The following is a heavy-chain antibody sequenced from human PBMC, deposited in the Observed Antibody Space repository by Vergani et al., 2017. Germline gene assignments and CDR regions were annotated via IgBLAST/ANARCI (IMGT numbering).Heavy chain of an antibody. CDR2: ISGSGGST. J-gene: IGHJ6*02. CDR3: ANRQKGYGSGGSCYFDYYYGMDV. Sequence: EVQLLESGGGLVQPGGSLRLSCAASGFTFSSYAMSWVRQAPGKGLEWVSAISGSGGSTYYADSVKGRFTISRDNSKNTLYLQMNSRRAEDTAVYYCANRQKGYGSGGSCYFDYYYGMDVWGQGTTVTVSS. D-gene: IGHD2-15*01. V-gene: IGHV3-23*01. CDR1: GFTFSSYA.